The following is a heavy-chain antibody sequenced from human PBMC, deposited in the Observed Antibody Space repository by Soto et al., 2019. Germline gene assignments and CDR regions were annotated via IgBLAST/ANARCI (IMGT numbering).Heavy chain of an antibody. V-gene: IGHV4-39*01. D-gene: IGHD3-9*01. CDR3: ARFASYYDILTGYSGFDYYGMDV. Sequence: PSETLSLTCTVSGGSISSSSYYWGWIRQPPGKGLEWIGSIYYSGSTYYNPSLKSRVTISVDTSKNQFSLKLSSVTAADTAVYYCARFASYYDILTGYSGFDYYGMDVWGQGTTVTVS. CDR1: GGSISSSSYY. J-gene: IGHJ6*02. CDR2: IYYSGST.